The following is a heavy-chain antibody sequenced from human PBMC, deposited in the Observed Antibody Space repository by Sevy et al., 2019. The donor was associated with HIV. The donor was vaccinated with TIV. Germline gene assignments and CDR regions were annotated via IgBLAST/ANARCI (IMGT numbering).Heavy chain of an antibody. J-gene: IGHJ3*02. Sequence: GGSLRLSCAASGFTFSSYAMHWVRQAPGKGLEWVAVISYDGSNKYYADSVKGRFTISRDNSKNTLYLQMNSLRAEDTAVYYCARDAAAADKYAFDIWGQWTMVTVSS. CDR3: ARDAAAADKYAFDI. CDR1: GFTFSSYA. CDR2: ISYDGSNK. V-gene: IGHV3-30-3*01. D-gene: IGHD6-13*01.